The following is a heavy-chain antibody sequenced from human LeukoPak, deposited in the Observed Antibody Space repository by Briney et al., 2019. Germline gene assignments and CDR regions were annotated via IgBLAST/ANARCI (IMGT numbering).Heavy chain of an antibody. D-gene: IGHD1-26*01. Sequence: GASVKVSCKASGYTFTGYYMHWVRQAPGQGLEWMGWINPNSGGTNYAQKFQGRVTMTRDTSISTAYMELSRLRSDDTAVYYCAREAGASGGYFQPNDYWGQGTLVTVSS. CDR1: GYTFTGYY. CDR2: INPNSGGT. J-gene: IGHJ4*02. V-gene: IGHV1-2*02. CDR3: AREAGASGGYFQPNDY.